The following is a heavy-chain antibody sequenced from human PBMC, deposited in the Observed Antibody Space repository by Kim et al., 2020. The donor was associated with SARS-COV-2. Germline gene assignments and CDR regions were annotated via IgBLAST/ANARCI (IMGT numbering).Heavy chain of an antibody. Sequence: DSVKGRFTISRDNSKNTLYLQMNSRRAEDTTVYYCAKSRSVVAGSYLDYWGQGTMVTVSS. J-gene: IGHJ4*02. CDR3: AKSRSVVAGSYLDY. V-gene: IGHV3-23*01. D-gene: IGHD6-19*01.